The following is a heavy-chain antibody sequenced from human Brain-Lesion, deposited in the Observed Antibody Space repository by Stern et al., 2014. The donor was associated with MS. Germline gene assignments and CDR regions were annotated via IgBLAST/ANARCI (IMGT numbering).Heavy chain of an antibody. CDR1: GYRFTSNW. J-gene: IGHJ4*02. V-gene: IGHV5-51*01. CDR2: IWPGDSDT. CDR3: ARRGDSSSSGFDY. Sequence: VQLVQSGAEVKKPGESLKISCKGSGYRFTSNWIGWVRQMPGEGLEWMGSIWPGDSDTRYSPSFQGQVTISADKSISTAYLQWSSLQASDTAMYYCARRGDSSSSGFDYWGQGTLVIVSS. D-gene: IGHD6-6*01.